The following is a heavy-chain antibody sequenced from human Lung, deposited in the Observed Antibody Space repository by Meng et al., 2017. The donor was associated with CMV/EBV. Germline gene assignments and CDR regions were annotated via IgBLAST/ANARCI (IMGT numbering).Heavy chain of an antibody. V-gene: IGHV3-30*03. CDR3: KEVDE. CDR1: GFSFSSSV. Sequence: SLKISCVASGFSFSSSVMHWVRQAPGKGLEWVAAISNDGDDKFYADSVKGRFTISRDNAKNTLYLQLNRLRAADTAVYYCKEVDEWGQGTRVTVSS. CDR2: ISNDGDDK. J-gene: IGHJ4*02.